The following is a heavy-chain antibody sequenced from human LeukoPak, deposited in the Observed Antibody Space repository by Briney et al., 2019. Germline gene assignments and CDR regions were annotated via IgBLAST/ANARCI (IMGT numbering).Heavy chain of an antibody. CDR1: GYTFTSYD. CDR2: MNPNSGNT. CDR3: ARGGAYWGIDNSSGYYYFDY. D-gene: IGHD3-22*01. V-gene: IGHV1-8*01. Sequence: ASMKVSCKASGYTFTSYDINWVRQATGQGLEWMGWMNPNSGNTGYAQKVQGRVTMTRNTSISTAYMELSSLRSEDTAVYYCARGGAYWGIDNSSGYYYFDYWGQGTLVTVSS. J-gene: IGHJ4*02.